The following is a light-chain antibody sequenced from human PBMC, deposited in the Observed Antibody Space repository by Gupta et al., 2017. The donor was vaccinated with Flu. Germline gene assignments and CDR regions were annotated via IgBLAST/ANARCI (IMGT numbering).Light chain of an antibody. CDR3: QQYYSTPLT. V-gene: IGKV4-1*01. J-gene: IGKJ4*01. CDR2: WAS. Sequence: VLYSSNNKNYLAWYQQKPGQPPKLLIYWASTRESGVPDRFSGSGSGTDFTLTISSLQAEDVAVYYCQQYYSTPLTFGGGTKVEIK. CDR1: VLYSSNNKNY.